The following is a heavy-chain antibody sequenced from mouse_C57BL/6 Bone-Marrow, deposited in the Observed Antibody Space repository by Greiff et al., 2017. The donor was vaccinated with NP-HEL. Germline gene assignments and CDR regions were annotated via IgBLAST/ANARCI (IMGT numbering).Heavy chain of an antibody. J-gene: IGHJ2*01. CDR2: IYPRSGNT. Sequence: QVQLKESGAELARPGASVKLSCKASGYTFTSYGISWVKQRTGQGLEWIGEIYPRSGNTYYNEKFKGKATLTADKSSSTAYMELRSLTSEDSAVYFCARDYYGRYFDYWGQGTTLTVSS. CDR1: GYTFTSYG. CDR3: ARDYYGRYFDY. V-gene: IGHV1-81*01. D-gene: IGHD1-1*01.